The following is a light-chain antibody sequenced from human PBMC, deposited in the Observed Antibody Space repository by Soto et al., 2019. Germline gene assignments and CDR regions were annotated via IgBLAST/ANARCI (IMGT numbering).Light chain of an antibody. J-gene: IGLJ1*01. V-gene: IGLV2-14*03. CDR2: DVS. CDR3: SSYGGSSSALSV. CDR1: SSDVGGSKY. Sequence: QSALTQPASVSGSPGQSITISCTGTSSDVGGSKYVSWYQQHPGQAPKLMIYDVSNRPSGISDRFSGSKSGYTASLTISGLQTEDEADYYCSSYGGSSSALSVFGTGTKLT.